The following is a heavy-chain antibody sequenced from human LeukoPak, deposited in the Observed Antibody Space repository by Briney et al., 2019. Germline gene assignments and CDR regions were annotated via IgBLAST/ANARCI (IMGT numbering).Heavy chain of an antibody. Sequence: ASVKVSCKVSGYTFTGYYMHWVRQAPGQGLEWMGRINPNSGGTNYAQKFQGRVTMTRDTSISTAYMELSRLRSDDTAVYYCARVGYSSSWYFDYWGQGTLVTVSS. CDR3: ARVGYSSSWYFDY. V-gene: IGHV1-2*06. CDR2: INPNSGGT. J-gene: IGHJ4*02. D-gene: IGHD6-13*01. CDR1: GYTFTGYY.